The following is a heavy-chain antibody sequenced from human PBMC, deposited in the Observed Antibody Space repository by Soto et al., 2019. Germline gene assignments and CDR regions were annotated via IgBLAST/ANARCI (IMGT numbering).Heavy chain of an antibody. CDR2: ISSSSSYT. D-gene: IGHD3-22*01. CDR1: GFTFSDYY. V-gene: IGHV3-11*06. J-gene: IGHJ4*02. CDR3: ARVEFDYYDSSGQSFDY. Sequence: PGGSLRLSCAASGFTFSDYYMSWIRQAPGKGLEWVSYISSSSSYTNYAESVKGRFTISRDNAKNSLYLQMNSLRAEDTAVYYCARVEFDYYDSSGQSFDYWGQGTLVTVSS.